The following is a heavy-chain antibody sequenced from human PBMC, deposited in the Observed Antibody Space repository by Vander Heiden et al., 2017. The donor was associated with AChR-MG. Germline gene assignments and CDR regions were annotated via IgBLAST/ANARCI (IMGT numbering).Heavy chain of an antibody. Sequence: QAQLVQSGAAVKKPGASVQVSCKASGYTFTSYDINWVRQATGQGLEWMGWMNPNGGNAGYAQKFQGRVTMTSNTSISIAYLELSSLTSEDTAVYYCARSSPSRYWGQGTLVTVSS. CDR3: ARSSPSRY. J-gene: IGHJ4*02. CDR2: MNPNGGNA. V-gene: IGHV1-8*01. D-gene: IGHD1-26*01. CDR1: GYTFTSYD.